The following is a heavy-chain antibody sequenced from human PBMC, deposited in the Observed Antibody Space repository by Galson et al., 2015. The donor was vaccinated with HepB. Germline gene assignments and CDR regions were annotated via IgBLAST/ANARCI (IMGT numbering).Heavy chain of an antibody. Sequence: SVKVSCKASGFTFTSSAVQWVRQARGQRLEWIGWIVVGSGNTNYAQKFQERVTITRDMSTSTAYMELSSLRSEDTAVYYCAAVIEYYYDSSGHTLDYWGQGTLVTVSS. D-gene: IGHD3-22*01. CDR3: AAVIEYYYDSSGHTLDY. CDR1: GFTFTSSA. CDR2: IVVGSGNT. J-gene: IGHJ4*02. V-gene: IGHV1-58*01.